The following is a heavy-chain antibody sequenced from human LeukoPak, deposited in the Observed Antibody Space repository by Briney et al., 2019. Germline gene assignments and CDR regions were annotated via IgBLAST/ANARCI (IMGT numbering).Heavy chain of an antibody. V-gene: IGHV4-34*01. CDR1: GGSFSGYY. D-gene: IGHD5-18*01. CDR2: INHYGST. CDR3: ARAYRAHQTFHSYHFFDF. J-gene: IGHJ4*02. Sequence: SETLSLTCAVYGGSFSGYYWNWIRQPPGKGLEWIGEINHYGSTKYSPSLKSRVTISGDTSKNQFSPRLNSVTAADTAVYYCARAYRAHQTFHSYHFFDFWGRGTLVTVSS.